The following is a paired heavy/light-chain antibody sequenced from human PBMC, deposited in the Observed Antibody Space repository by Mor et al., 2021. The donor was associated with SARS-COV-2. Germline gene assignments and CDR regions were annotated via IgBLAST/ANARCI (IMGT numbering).Light chain of an antibody. CDR2: GAS. V-gene: IGKV3-15*01. CDR3: QHYNNWPPWT. CDR1: QSVSSN. Sequence: EIVMTQSPATLSVSPGERATLSCRASQSVSSNLAWYQQKPGQAPRLLVYGASTRATGIPARFSGSGSGTEFTLTISSLQSEDFAVYYCQHYNNWPPWTFGQGTKVEIK. J-gene: IGKJ1*01.
Heavy chain of an antibody. V-gene: IGHV3-11*01. CDR1: GFTFSDYY. CDR2: ISGGGATI. CDR3: ARVVYCASTTCSTYAFDI. J-gene: IGHJ3*02. D-gene: IGHD2-2*01. Sequence: QVQLVESGGGLVKPGGSLRLSCAASGFTFSDYYMSWIRQVPGKGLEWISYISGGGATIFYAPSVKGRFTMSRDNAKNSLYLQMNSLRAEDTAVYYCARVVYCASTTCSTYAFDIWGQGTMVTVSS.